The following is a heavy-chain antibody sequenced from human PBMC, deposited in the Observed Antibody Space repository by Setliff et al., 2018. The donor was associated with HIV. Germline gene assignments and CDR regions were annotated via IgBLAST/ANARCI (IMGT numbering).Heavy chain of an antibody. D-gene: IGHD3-10*01. J-gene: IGHJ6*03. V-gene: IGHV1-69*13. CDR2: IIHILGTA. Sequence: GASVKVSCKTSRRTFSEDAINWVRQAPGEGLEWVGGIIHILGTADYAEKFQGRVTITADEPRSTVYLEVSNLRSEDTAVYYCAKAVRGNGSTYYNYYYMDVWGKGTTVTVSS. CDR3: AKAVRGNGSTYYNYYYMDV. CDR1: RRTFSEDA.